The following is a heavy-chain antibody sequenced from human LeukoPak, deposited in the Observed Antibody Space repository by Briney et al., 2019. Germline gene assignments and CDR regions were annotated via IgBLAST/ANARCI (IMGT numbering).Heavy chain of an antibody. V-gene: IGHV1-2*02. CDR3: VRDMDRGQWLVRPYN. D-gene: IGHD6-19*01. J-gene: IGHJ4*02. CDR1: GYTFTGYY. Sequence: ASVKVSCKASGYTFTGYYMHWVRQAPGQELEWMGWINPNSGGTNYAQKFQGRVTMTRDMSFNTAYMDLRRLKSDDTAVYYCVRDMDRGQWLVRPYNCGQGTLVTVSS. CDR2: INPNSGGT.